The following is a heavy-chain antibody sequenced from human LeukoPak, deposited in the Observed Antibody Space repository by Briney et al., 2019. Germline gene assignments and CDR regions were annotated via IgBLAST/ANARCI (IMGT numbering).Heavy chain of an antibody. D-gene: IGHD3-22*01. CDR1: GASVYSDSSY. CDR2: VDYRGGS. Sequence: SETLSLTCSVSGASVYSDSSYWTWIRQAPGKGLEWIGYVDYRGGSKYSASLKGRVTISLETSMNQFSLNFNSVIAADTAIYYCAKPYDTSGTYWAPFDFWGQGTLVTVSS. V-gene: IGHV4-61*01. J-gene: IGHJ4*02. CDR3: AKPYDTSGTYWAPFDF.